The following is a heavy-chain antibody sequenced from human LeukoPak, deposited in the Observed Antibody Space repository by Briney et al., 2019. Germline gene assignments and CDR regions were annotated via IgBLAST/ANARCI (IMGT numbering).Heavy chain of an antibody. Sequence: SETLSLTCTVSGASIRGSTYYWGWIRQTPGKGLDWIGSMFYSGSTYYNPSLKSRASISFDTSNNQFSLRLTSVTAADTAVYYCARLPSNSSPYYYGTDVWGQGTTVTVSS. CDR1: GASIRGSTYY. CDR3: ARLPSNSSPYYYGTDV. D-gene: IGHD4-11*01. J-gene: IGHJ6*02. V-gene: IGHV4-39*07. CDR2: MFYSGST.